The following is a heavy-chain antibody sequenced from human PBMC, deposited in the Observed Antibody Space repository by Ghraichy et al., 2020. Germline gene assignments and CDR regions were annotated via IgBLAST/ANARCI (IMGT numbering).Heavy chain of an antibody. CDR1: GYTFTGYY. J-gene: IGHJ3*02. CDR3: ARESPKGIYCSGGSCLTIPRGEAFDI. D-gene: IGHD2-15*01. V-gene: IGHV1-2*02. Sequence: ASVKVSCKASGYTFTGYYMHWVRQAPGQGLEWMGWINPNSGGTNYAQKFQGRVTMTRDTSISTAYMELSRLRSDDTAVYYCARESPKGIYCSGGSCLTIPRGEAFDIWGQGTMVTVSS. CDR2: INPNSGGT.